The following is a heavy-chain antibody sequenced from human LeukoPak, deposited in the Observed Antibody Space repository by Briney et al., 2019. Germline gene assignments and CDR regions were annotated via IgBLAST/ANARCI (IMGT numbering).Heavy chain of an antibody. D-gene: IGHD1-26*01. CDR3: ARGPGIVGAKD. J-gene: IGHJ3*01. CDR1: GGSISNYY. Sequence: SETLSLTCTVSGGSISNYYWTWIRQPPGKGLEWIAYIYYSGSTNYNPSLKSRVTISIDTSKNQFSLKLSSVTAADTAVYYCARGPGIVGAKDWGQGTMVTVSS. CDR2: IYYSGST. V-gene: IGHV4-59*01.